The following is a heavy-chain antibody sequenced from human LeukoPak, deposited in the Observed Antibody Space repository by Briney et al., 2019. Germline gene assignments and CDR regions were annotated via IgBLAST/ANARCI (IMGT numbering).Heavy chain of an antibody. J-gene: IGHJ4*02. CDR1: GGSITQTNY. CDR2: VNLQGST. CDR3: AREGGPYRPFDY. V-gene: IGHV4-4*02. Sequence: PSETLSLTCAVSGGSITQTNYWTGVRQPPGKGLEWIGEVNLQGSTNYNPSLMRRVAISVDTSANHVSLQLTSVTAADTAVYYCAREGGPYRPFDYSGQGTLVTVSS. D-gene: IGHD1-26*01.